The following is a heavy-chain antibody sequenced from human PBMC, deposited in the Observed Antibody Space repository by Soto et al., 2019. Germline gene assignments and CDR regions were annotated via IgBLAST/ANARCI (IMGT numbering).Heavy chain of an antibody. V-gene: IGHV1-18*01. CDR1: GYTFTSYG. J-gene: IGHJ4*02. Sequence: QVQLVQSGAEVKKPGASVKVSCKASGYTFTSYGISWVRQAPGQGLEWMGWISAYNGNTNYAQKLQGRVTMTTDTSTSTAYMELRSLRSDDTAVYYCATFGNYCSSAGWLTFDCWGQGTLVTVSS. D-gene: IGHD2-2*01. CDR3: ATFGNYCSSAGWLTFDC. CDR2: ISAYNGNT.